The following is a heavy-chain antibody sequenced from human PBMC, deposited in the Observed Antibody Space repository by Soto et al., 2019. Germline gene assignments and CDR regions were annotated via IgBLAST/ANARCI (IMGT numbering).Heavy chain of an antibody. Sequence: ASVKVFCKTSGYSFSSYGISWVRQAPGQGLEWLGWISGYSGNTTYVQKLQGRVTMTTDTSTSTVYMELRSLRSDDTAVYYCARERGGGSYSNWFDPWGQGTLVTVSS. D-gene: IGHD1-26*01. J-gene: IGHJ5*02. CDR1: GYSFSSYG. CDR2: ISGYSGNT. V-gene: IGHV1-18*04. CDR3: ARERGGGSYSNWFDP.